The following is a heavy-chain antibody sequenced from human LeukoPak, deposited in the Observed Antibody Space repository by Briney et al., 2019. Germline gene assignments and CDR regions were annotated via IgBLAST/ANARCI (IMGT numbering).Heavy chain of an antibody. J-gene: IGHJ5*02. Sequence: SQTLSLTCAISGDSVSSNSAAWNWIRQSPSRGLEWLGRTYYRSKWYNDYAVSVESRITINPDTSKNQFSLQLNSVTPEDTAVYYCARGSQKQWLVKRSWFDPWGQGTLVTVSS. CDR2: TYYRSKWYN. CDR3: ARGSQKQWLVKRSWFDP. CDR1: GDSVSSNSAA. V-gene: IGHV6-1*01. D-gene: IGHD6-19*01.